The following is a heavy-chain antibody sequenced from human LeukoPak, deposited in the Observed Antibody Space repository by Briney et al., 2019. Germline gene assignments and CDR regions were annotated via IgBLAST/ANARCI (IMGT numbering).Heavy chain of an antibody. CDR2: IYYSGST. Sequence: PSETLSLTCTVSGGSISSSSYYWGWIRQPPGKGLEWIGSIYYSGSTYYNPSLKSRVTMSGDSSKNQLSLTLTSVTAADTAVYYCVRGGANWEEPNDAFDTRGQGTLVTVSS. J-gene: IGHJ3*02. D-gene: IGHD1-26*01. CDR1: GGSISSSSYY. CDR3: VRGGANWEEPNDAFDT. V-gene: IGHV4-39*07.